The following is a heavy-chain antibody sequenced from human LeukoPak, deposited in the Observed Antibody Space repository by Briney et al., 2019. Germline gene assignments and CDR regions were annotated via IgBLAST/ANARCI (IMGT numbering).Heavy chain of an antibody. Sequence: SETLSLTCAVYGGSFSGYYWSWIRQPPGKGLEWIGEINHSGSTNYNPSLKSRVTISVDTSKNQFPLKLSSVTAADTAVYYCARMGATTRYYFDYWGQGTLVTVSS. CDR1: GGSFSGYY. D-gene: IGHD1-26*01. CDR2: INHSGST. V-gene: IGHV4-34*01. CDR3: ARMGATTRYYFDY. J-gene: IGHJ4*02.